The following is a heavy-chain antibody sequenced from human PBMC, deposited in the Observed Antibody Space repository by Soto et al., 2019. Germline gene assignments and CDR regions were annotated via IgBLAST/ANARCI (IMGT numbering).Heavy chain of an antibody. Sequence: PSETLSLTCTVSGGSMSSSNWWNWVRQSPGKGLEWIGETHQSGRTNYNPSLKSRVTISVDRSKNQFSLNLNSVTAADTAIYYCARSEETFPDYWGQGTLVTVS. D-gene: IGHD3-16*01. CDR3: ARSEETFPDY. J-gene: IGHJ4*02. V-gene: IGHV4-4*02. CDR2: THQSGRT. CDR1: GGSMSSSNW.